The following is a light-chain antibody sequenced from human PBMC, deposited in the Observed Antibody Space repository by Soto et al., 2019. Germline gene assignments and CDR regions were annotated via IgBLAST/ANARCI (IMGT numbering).Light chain of an antibody. CDR3: QQRSNWPWT. V-gene: IGKV3-11*01. CDR2: DAS. Sequence: EIVLTQSPATLSLSPGERATLSCRASQSVSTSLAWYQQKPGQAPRLLIYDASNRATGIPARFSGSGSGTDFRLTVSGLEPEDFALSCRQQRSNWPWTFGQGTKVVIK. CDR1: QSVSTS. J-gene: IGKJ1*01.